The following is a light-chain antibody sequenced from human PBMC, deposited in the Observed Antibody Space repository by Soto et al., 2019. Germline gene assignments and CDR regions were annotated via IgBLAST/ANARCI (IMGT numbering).Light chain of an antibody. J-gene: IGLJ2*01. CDR1: SSDVGAYKS. CDR2: EVT. CDR3: SSYASSSTLV. V-gene: IGLV2-14*01. Sequence: QSALTQPASLSASPGQSITISCTGTSSDVGAYKSVSWYQQHPGKAPRLMIYEVTNRPSGVSNRFSGSKSGNTASLTISGLQAEDEADYYCSSYASSSTLVFGGGTQLTVL.